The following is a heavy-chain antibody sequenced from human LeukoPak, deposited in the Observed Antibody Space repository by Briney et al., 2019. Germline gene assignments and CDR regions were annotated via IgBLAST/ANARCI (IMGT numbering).Heavy chain of an antibody. V-gene: IGHV3-30-3*01. Sequence: PGGSLRLSCAASGFTFSSYAMHWVRQAPGKGLEWVAVISYDGSNKYYADFVKGRFTISRDNSKNTLYLQMNSLRAEDTAVYYCAKTRNWGSSHPVSFDYWGQGTLVTVSS. J-gene: IGHJ4*02. D-gene: IGHD7-27*01. CDR1: GFTFSSYA. CDR2: ISYDGSNK. CDR3: AKTRNWGSSHPVSFDY.